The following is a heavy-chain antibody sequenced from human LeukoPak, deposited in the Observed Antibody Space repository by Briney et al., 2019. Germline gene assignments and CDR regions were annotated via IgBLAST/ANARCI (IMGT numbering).Heavy chain of an antibody. CDR1: GYTFTSHD. J-gene: IGHJ4*02. V-gene: IGHV1-8*01. D-gene: IGHD5-12*01. CDR2: MNPNSGNT. CDR3: ARRMGRSGYPVDY. Sequence: ASVKVSCKASGYTFTSHDINWVRQVTGQGPEWMGWMNPNSGNTGYAQKFQGRVTMTRNTSISTAYMELSSLRSDDTAVYYCARRMGRSGYPVDYWGQGTLVTVSS.